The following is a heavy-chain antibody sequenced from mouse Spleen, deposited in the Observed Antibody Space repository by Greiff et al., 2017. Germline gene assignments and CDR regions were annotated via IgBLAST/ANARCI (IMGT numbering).Heavy chain of an antibody. Sequence: QVQLQQSGAELVKPGASVKMSCKASGYTFTSYWITWVKQRPGQGLEWIGDIYPGSGSTNYNEKFKSKATLTVDTSSSTAYMQLSSLTSEDSAVYYCAREGFNWEGGLDYWGQGTTLTVSS. CDR2: IYPGSGST. CDR3: AREGFNWEGGLDY. J-gene: IGHJ2*01. D-gene: IGHD4-1*01. CDR1: GYTFTSYW. V-gene: IGHV1-55*01.